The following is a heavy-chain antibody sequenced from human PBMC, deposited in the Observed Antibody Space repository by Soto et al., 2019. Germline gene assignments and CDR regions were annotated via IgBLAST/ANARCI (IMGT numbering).Heavy chain of an antibody. CDR3: ARAGGGSFAGSPFHV. J-gene: IGHJ3*01. CDR2: ISAYCGNT. CDR1: GYRFSDYG. V-gene: IGHV1-18*01. D-gene: IGHD2-8*02. Sequence: QVQLVQSGAEVTKPGASVKVSCKGSGYRFSDYGISWVRLISGHGLEWLGWISAYCGNTEYAPETQDRVTMTTATSTSTAYMELRSLSSDDTAVYYCARAGGGSFAGSPFHVWGQGTKVSVSS.